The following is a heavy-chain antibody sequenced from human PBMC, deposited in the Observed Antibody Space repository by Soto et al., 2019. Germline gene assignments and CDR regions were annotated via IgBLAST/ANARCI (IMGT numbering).Heavy chain of an antibody. V-gene: IGHV5-51*01. CDR1: GYSFNKYW. J-gene: IGHJ6*02. CDR3: ASSPRGYCSSTSCRELGNYYGMDV. D-gene: IGHD2-2*01. Sequence: GESLKISCKGSGYSFNKYWIGWVRQMPGRGLEWMGVIYPGDSYTNYSPSFQGHVTISADKSISTAYLQWSSLKASDTAMYYCASSPRGYCSSTSCRELGNYYGMDVWGQGTTVTVSS. CDR2: IYPGDSYT.